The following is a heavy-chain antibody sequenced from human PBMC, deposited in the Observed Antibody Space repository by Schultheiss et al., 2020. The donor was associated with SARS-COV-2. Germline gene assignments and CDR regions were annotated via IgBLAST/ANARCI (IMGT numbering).Heavy chain of an antibody. CDR2: IYHSGST. J-gene: IGHJ6*02. Sequence: SETLSLTRAVSGYSISSGYYWGWIRQPPGKGLEWIGSIYHSGSTYYNPSLKSRVTISVDTSKNQFSLKLSSVTAADTAVYYCARAGKAVAGYYYYGMDVWGQGTTVTVSS. V-gene: IGHV4-38-2*01. CDR1: GYSISSGYY. D-gene: IGHD6-19*01. CDR3: ARAGKAVAGYYYYGMDV.